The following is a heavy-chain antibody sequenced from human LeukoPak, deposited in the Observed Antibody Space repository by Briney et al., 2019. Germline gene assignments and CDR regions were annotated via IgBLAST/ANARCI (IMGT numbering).Heavy chain of an antibody. CDR1: GYTFTDSY. V-gene: IGHV1-2*02. J-gene: IGHJ6*02. CDR3: ARDLSRWYYYDSSGYYSNYYYGMDV. Sequence: GASVKVSCKASGYTFTDSYMHWVRQAPGQGLAWMGWINPNSGGTNYAQKFQGRVTMTRDTSISTAYMELSRLRSDDTAVYYCARDLSRWYYYDSSGYYSNYYYGMDVWGQGTTVTVSS. CDR2: INPNSGGT. D-gene: IGHD3-22*01.